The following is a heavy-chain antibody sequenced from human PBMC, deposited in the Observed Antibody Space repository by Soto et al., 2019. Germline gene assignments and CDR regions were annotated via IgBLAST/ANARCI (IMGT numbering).Heavy chain of an antibody. CDR3: TTLFKYYDSRGYAEYYFDH. CDR2: IAGSGRT. D-gene: IGHD3-22*01. Sequence: PSETLSLTCTVSGGTISSGGYFWSWIRQQPGKGLEWIGYIAGSGRTYYNPSLKSRLTMSLDTYKKQFYLKLSSVTAADTAVYYCTTLFKYYDSRGYAEYYFDHWGQGTLVTVSS. J-gene: IGHJ4*02. V-gene: IGHV4-31*03. CDR1: GGTISSGGYF.